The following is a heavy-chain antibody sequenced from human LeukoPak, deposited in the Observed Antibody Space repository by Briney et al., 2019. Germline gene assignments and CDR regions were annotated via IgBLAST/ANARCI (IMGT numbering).Heavy chain of an antibody. CDR1: GGSISGYY. CDR2: IYYSGST. CDR3: ARETHTEYFQH. J-gene: IGHJ1*01. Sequence: SETLSLTCVVSGGSISGYYWSWIRQPPGKGLEWIGYIYYSGSTNYNPSLKSRITISVDTSKNQFSLKLTSVTAADTAVYYCARETHTEYFQHWGQGTLVTVSS. V-gene: IGHV4-59*01.